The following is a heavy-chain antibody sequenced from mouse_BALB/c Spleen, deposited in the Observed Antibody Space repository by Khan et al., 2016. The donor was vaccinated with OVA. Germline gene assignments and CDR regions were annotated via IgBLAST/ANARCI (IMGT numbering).Heavy chain of an antibody. D-gene: IGHD1-1*01. CDR2: INPHIGET. CDR1: GYSFTGYF. J-gene: IGHJ2*01. V-gene: IGHV1-20*02. Sequence: VQLQQSGPELVRPGASVKISCKASGYSFTGYFINWVMQSHGKSLEWIGRINPHIGETFYNQRFKDKATLTVDESSSTAHMQLRCLASEDSAGYYCTKIYRSGFDYWGQGTTLTVSA. CDR3: TKIYRSGFDY.